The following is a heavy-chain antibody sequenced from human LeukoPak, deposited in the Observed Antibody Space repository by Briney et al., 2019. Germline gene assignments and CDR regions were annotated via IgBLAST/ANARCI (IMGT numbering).Heavy chain of an antibody. CDR1: GFTVSRNY. J-gene: IGHJ6*02. Sequence: GGSLRLSCAASGFTVSRNYMNWVRQAPGKGLEWVSVLYSGGSTYYADSVKGRFTISRDNSKNTLYLQMNSLRAEDTAVYYCARDGDDKYYYYGMDVWGQGTTVTVSS. CDR2: LYSGGST. D-gene: IGHD7-27*01. V-gene: IGHV3-53*01. CDR3: ARDGDDKYYYYGMDV.